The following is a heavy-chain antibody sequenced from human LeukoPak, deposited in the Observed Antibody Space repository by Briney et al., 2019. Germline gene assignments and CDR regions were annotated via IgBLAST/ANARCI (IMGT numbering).Heavy chain of an antibody. V-gene: IGHV3-48*04. CDR1: GFTLSSYW. CDR2: ISSSGSTI. Sequence: GGSLRLSCAASGFTLSSYWMNWVRQAPGKGLEWVSYISSSGSTIYYADSVKGRFTISRDNAKNSLYLQMNSLRAEDTAVYYCARSRGTNWFDPWGQGTLVTVSS. J-gene: IGHJ5*02. CDR3: ARSRGTNWFDP.